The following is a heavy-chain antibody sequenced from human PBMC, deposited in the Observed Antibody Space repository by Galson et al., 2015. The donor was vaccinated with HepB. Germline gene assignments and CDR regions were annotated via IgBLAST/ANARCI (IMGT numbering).Heavy chain of an antibody. D-gene: IGHD3-16*02. CDR3: ARDRSHSLDY. V-gene: IGHV1-18*04. Sequence: SVKVSCKASGYKFTDNGISWVRQAPGQGLEWLGSISTNSGDTKYIQRLQGRVTMTRDTSTSTAYMELRRLRSDDTAVYYCARDRSHSLDYWGQGTLVTVSS. CDR1: GYKFTDNG. CDR2: ISTNSGDT. J-gene: IGHJ4*02.